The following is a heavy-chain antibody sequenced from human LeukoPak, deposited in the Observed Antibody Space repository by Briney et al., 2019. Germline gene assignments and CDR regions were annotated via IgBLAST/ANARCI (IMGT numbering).Heavy chain of an antibody. V-gene: IGHV1-2*02. CDR3: ARDVWLVHNWFDP. CDR2: INPNSGGT. J-gene: IGHJ5*02. Sequence: ASVKVSCKASGYTFTGYYMHWVRQAPGQGLEWMGWINPNSGGTNYAQKFQGRVTMTRDTSISTAYMELSRLRSDDTAVYYCARDVWLVHNWFDPWGQGTLVTVSS. D-gene: IGHD6-19*01. CDR1: GYTFTGYY.